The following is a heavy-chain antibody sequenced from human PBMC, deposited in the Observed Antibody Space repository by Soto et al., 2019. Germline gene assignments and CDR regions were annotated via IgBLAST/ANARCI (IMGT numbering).Heavy chain of an antibody. J-gene: IGHJ4*02. CDR3: AKKKWIHAPAVSFDY. CDR1: GFTFSSYA. CDR2: ISGSGGST. Sequence: PGGSLRLSCAPSGFTFSSYAMSWVRQAPGKGLEWVSAISGSGGSTDYADSVKGRFTISRANSKNTLYLQMNSLRAEDTAVYYCAKKKWIHAPAVSFDYWGQGNLVTVSS. D-gene: IGHD2-2*03. V-gene: IGHV3-23*01.